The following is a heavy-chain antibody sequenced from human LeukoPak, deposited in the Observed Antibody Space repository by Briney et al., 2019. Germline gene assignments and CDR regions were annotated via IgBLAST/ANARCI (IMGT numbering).Heavy chain of an antibody. Sequence: SETLSLTCTVSGGSISSSSYYWGWIRQPPGKGLEWIGYIYHSGSTYYNPSLKSRVTISVDRSKNQFSLKLSSVTAADTAVYYCARAHYCGGDCYSEFDYWGQGTLVTVSS. CDR1: GGSISSSSYY. D-gene: IGHD2-21*02. CDR2: IYHSGST. J-gene: IGHJ4*02. V-gene: IGHV4-39*07. CDR3: ARAHYCGGDCYSEFDY.